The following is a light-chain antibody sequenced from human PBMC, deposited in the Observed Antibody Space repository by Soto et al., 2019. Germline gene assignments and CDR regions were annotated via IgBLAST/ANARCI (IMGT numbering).Light chain of an antibody. Sequence: QSALTQPASVSGSPGQSITISCTGTTNDIAVYSYVAWYQQHPGKAPNLIIYDVTTHPSGVSDRFSGSKSGDTASLTISGLQAEDEAIYYCSSYRSGSTTVVFGGGTTLTVL. CDR3: SSYRSGSTTVV. V-gene: IGLV2-14*03. CDR1: TNDIAVYSY. CDR2: DVT. J-gene: IGLJ3*02.